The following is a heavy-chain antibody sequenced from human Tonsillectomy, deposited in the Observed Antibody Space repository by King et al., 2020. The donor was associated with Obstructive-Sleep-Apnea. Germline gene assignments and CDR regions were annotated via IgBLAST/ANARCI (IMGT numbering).Heavy chain of an antibody. V-gene: IGHV3-66*01. CDR3: ARGYYGSGSYPFDY. Sequence: DVQLVESGGGLVQPGGSLRLSCAASGFTVSSNYMSWVRQAPGKGLEWVSVIYSGGYTYYADSVKGRFTISRDNSKNTLYLQMNSLRAEDTAVYYCARGYYGSGSYPFDYWGQGTLVTVSS. D-gene: IGHD3-10*01. CDR2: IYSGGYT. CDR1: GFTVSSNY. J-gene: IGHJ4*02.